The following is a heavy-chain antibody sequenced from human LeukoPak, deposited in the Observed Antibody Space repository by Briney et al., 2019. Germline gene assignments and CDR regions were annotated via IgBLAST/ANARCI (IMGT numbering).Heavy chain of an antibody. D-gene: IGHD6-19*01. CDR1: GGSFNGYY. Sequence: PSETLSLTCGVSGGSFNGYYWTWIRQPPGKGLEWIGEISHSGSTNYSPSLKGRVTISLDTSKNQVSLNLNSMTASDTAVYYCTRKGRSSGPSQHWGQGTLVTVSS. V-gene: IGHV4-34*01. CDR3: TRKGRSSGPSQH. J-gene: IGHJ1*01. CDR2: ISHSGST.